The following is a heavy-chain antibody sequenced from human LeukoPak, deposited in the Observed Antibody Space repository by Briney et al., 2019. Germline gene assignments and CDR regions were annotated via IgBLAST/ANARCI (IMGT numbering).Heavy chain of an antibody. J-gene: IGHJ4*02. CDR3: ARGVRDGYNPYYFDY. Sequence: SVKVSCKASGGTFSSYAISWVRQAPGQGLEWMGGIIPIFGTANYAQKFQGRVTITADESTSTAYMELSSLRSEDTAVYYCARGVRDGYNPYYFDYWGQETLVTVSS. CDR2: IIPIFGTA. D-gene: IGHD5-24*01. V-gene: IGHV1-69*13. CDR1: GGTFSSYA.